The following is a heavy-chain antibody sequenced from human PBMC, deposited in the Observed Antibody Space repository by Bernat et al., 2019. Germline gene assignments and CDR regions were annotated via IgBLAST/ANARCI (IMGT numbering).Heavy chain of an antibody. Sequence: VQLVESGGGVVQPGRSLRLSCAASGFTFSSYGMHWVRQAPGKGLEWVGRIKNKANSYGIEYAASVKGRFTISRDDSKNSLYMQMNSLKTEDTAVYFCVRIRLGAPIGLKAFEIWGQGTMVTVSS. CDR3: VRIRLGAPIGLKAFEI. J-gene: IGHJ3*02. V-gene: IGHV3-72*01. CDR1: GFTFSSYG. D-gene: IGHD1-1*01. CDR2: IKNKANSYGI.